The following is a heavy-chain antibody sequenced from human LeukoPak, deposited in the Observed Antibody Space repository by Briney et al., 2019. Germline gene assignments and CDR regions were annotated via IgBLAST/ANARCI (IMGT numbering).Heavy chain of an antibody. CDR1: GGSISSGDYY. Sequence: SETLSLTCTVSGGSISSGDYYWSWIRQPPGKGLEWIGYIYYSESTYYNPSLKSRVTISVDTSKNQFSLKLSSVTAADTAVYYCAREWFGGYFDYWGQGTLVTVSS. D-gene: IGHD3-10*01. J-gene: IGHJ4*02. CDR2: IYYSEST. CDR3: AREWFGGYFDY. V-gene: IGHV4-30-4*01.